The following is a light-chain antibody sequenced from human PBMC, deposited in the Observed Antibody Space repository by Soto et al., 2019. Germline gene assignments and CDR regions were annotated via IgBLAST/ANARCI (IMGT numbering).Light chain of an antibody. V-gene: IGLV2-11*01. CDR1: SSDVGGYNC. Sequence: QPLSVSGAPGQSVTISCTGNSSDVGGYNCVSWYQQHPGKAPQLIIYDVTQRPSGVPDRFSGSKSGNTASLSISGLQAEDEADYYCCSHSASYPFVFLTGAKVTVL. CDR3: CSHSASYPFV. CDR2: DVT. J-gene: IGLJ1*01.